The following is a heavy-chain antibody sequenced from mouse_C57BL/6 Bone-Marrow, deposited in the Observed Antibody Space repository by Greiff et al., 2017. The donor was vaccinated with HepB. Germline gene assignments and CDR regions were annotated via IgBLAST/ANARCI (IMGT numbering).Heavy chain of an antibody. CDR3: ARPYYGSSLYYAMDY. J-gene: IGHJ4*01. D-gene: IGHD1-1*01. CDR1: GFTFSDYY. Sequence: EVKLMESGGGLVQPGGSLKLSCAASGFTFSDYYMYWVRQTPEKRLEWVAYISNGGGSTYYPDTVKGRFTISRDNAKNTLYLQMSRLKSEDTAMYYCARPYYGSSLYYAMDYWGQGTSVTVSS. CDR2: ISNGGGST. V-gene: IGHV5-12*01.